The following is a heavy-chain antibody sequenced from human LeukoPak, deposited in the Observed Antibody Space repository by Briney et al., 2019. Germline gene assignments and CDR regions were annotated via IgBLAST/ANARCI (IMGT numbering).Heavy chain of an antibody. Sequence: GRSLRLSCAASGFTFSSYGMHWVRQAPGKGLEWVAVISYDGSNKYYADSVKGRFTISRDNSKNTLYLQMNSLRAGDTAVYYCANGPCSSTSCYYYYGMDVWGQGTTVTVSS. CDR1: GFTFSSYG. CDR3: ANGPCSSTSCYYYYGMDV. D-gene: IGHD2-2*01. V-gene: IGHV3-30*18. CDR2: ISYDGSNK. J-gene: IGHJ6*02.